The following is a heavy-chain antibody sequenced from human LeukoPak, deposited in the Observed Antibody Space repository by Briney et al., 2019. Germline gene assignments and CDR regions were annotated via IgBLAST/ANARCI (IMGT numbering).Heavy chain of an antibody. J-gene: IGHJ4*02. Sequence: GGSLRLPCVMSGLTFSNYGMSWVRQAPGKGLEWVAGISDSGGSTNYADSVKGRFTISRDNPKNTLYLQMNSLRAEDTAVYFCAKRGVVIRVILVGFHKEAYYFDSWGQGALVTVSS. V-gene: IGHV3-23*01. D-gene: IGHD3-22*01. CDR2: ISDSGGST. CDR1: GLTFSNYG. CDR3: AKRGVVIRVILVGFHKEAYYFDS.